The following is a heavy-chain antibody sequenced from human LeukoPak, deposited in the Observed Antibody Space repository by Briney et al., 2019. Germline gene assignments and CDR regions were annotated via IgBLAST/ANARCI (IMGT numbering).Heavy chain of an antibody. D-gene: IGHD3-10*02. J-gene: IGHJ6*04. V-gene: IGHV3-48*03. CDR2: ISGSGSTI. Sequence: GGSLRLSCAPSGFTFSDYDLNWVRQAAGKGLEWVSYISGSGSTIYYADSVKGRFTISRDNAKNSLYLQMNSLRAEDTAVYYCAELGITMIGGVWGKGTTVTISS. CDR1: GFTFSDYD. CDR3: AELGITMIGGV.